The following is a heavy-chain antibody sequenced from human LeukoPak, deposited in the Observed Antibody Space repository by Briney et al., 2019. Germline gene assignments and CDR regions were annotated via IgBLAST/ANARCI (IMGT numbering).Heavy chain of an antibody. Sequence: GRSLRLSCAASGFTFSTFSMYWVRQAPGKGLEWVALISHSGSEKYYADSVEGRFTISRDNSRNTLYLQMNSLRAEDTAVYYCARALRGYSGYDLDYWGQGTLVTVSS. CDR2: ISHSGSEK. J-gene: IGHJ4*02. CDR3: ARALRGYSGYDLDY. D-gene: IGHD5-12*01. V-gene: IGHV3-30-3*01. CDR1: GFTFSTFS.